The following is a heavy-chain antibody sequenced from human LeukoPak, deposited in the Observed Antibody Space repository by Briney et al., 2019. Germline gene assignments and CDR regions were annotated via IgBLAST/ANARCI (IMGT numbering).Heavy chain of an antibody. V-gene: IGHV7-4-1*02. Sequence: ASVKVSCKASGYTFNTYAMNWVRQAPGQGLEWMGWINTNTGKPTSVQGFRGRFDFSLDTSVSTACLHISSLKTEDTAVYYCARSGADNWNYEFDYWGQGTLVTVSS. CDR1: GYTFNTYA. CDR2: INTNTGKP. CDR3: ARSGADNWNYEFDY. D-gene: IGHD1-7*01. J-gene: IGHJ4*02.